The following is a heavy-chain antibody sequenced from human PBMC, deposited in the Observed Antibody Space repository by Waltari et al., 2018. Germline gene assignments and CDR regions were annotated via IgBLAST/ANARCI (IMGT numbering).Heavy chain of an antibody. Sequence: QVQLQESGPGLVKPSETLSLTCTVSGGSISSYYWSWIRQPPGKGLEWIGYIYYRWTTNSNPSLKSRVTISVDTSKNQFSLKLRSVTAADTAVYYCARGRGEMGDDYWGQGTLVTVSS. CDR1: GGSISSYY. D-gene: IGHD3-16*01. CDR2: IYYRWTT. J-gene: IGHJ4*02. CDR3: ARGRGEMGDDY. V-gene: IGHV4-59*01.